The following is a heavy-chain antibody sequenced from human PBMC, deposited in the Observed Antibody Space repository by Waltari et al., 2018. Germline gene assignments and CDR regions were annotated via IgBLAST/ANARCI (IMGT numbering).Heavy chain of an antibody. CDR1: GYSFTSYW. CDR2: IYPDDSDP. Sequence: EVQLVQSGAEVKKPGESLKISCKGSGYSFTSYWIGWVRQMPGKGLEWMGIIYPDDSDPRYRPSFQGQVTISADKSIRTAYLQWSSLKASDTAMYYCARLVCSSTSCYTTNAFDILGQGTMVTVSS. D-gene: IGHD2-2*02. V-gene: IGHV5-51*03. CDR3: ARLVCSSTSCYTTNAFDI. J-gene: IGHJ3*02.